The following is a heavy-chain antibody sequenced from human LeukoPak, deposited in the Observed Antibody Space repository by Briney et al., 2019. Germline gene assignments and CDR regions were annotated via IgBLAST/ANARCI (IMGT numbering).Heavy chain of an antibody. V-gene: IGHV3-23*01. J-gene: IGHJ4*02. CDR3: ARSPSGEPTN. CDR1: GFTFSNYA. D-gene: IGHD3-16*01. CDR2: ISGSGSST. Sequence: PGGSLRLSCAASGFTFSNYAMTWVRQAPGKGLEWVSGISGSGSSTYYADSVKGRFTLSRDYPKNTLYLQMNSLRAEDTAVYYCARSPSGEPTNWGQGTLVTVSS.